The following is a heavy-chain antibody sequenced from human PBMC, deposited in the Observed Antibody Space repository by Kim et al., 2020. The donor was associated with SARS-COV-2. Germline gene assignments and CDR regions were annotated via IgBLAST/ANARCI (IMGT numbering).Heavy chain of an antibody. Sequence: GGSLRLSCAASGFTFSDYYMSWIRQAPGKGLEWVSYISSSSSYTNYADSVKGRFTISRDNAKNSLYLQMNSLRAEDTAVYYCARDQRYCSSTSCKYYYGMDVWRQGATVTVSS. J-gene: IGHJ6*02. CDR3: ARDQRYCSSTSCKYYYGMDV. CDR2: ISSSSSYT. V-gene: IGHV3-11*05. CDR1: GFTFSDYY. D-gene: IGHD2-2*01.